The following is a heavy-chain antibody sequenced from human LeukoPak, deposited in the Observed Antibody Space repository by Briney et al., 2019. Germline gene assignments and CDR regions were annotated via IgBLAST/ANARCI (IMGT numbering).Heavy chain of an antibody. CDR1: GYSISSGYY. V-gene: IGHV4-38-2*02. J-gene: IGHJ5*02. CDR2: INHSGST. Sequence: SETLSLTCTVSGYSISSGYYWGWIRQPPGQGLEWIGEINHSGSTNYNPSLKSRVTISVDTSKNQFSLKLSSVTAADTAVYYCASRKRTYCSSTSCSPLRWFDPWGQGTLVTVSS. D-gene: IGHD2-2*01. CDR3: ASRKRTYCSSTSCSPLRWFDP.